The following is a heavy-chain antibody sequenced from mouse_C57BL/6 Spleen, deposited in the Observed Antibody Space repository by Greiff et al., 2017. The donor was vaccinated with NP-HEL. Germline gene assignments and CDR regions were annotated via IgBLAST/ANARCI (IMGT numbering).Heavy chain of an antibody. D-gene: IGHD1-1*01. V-gene: IGHV5-9-1*02. CDR2: ISSGGDYI. J-gene: IGHJ1*03. Sequence: EVQVVESGEGLVKPGGSLKLSCAASGFTFSSYAMSWVRQTPEKRLEWVAYISSGGDYIYYADNARNTLYLQMSSLKSEDTAMYYCTRDFPITTVVAPNWYFDVWGTGTTVTVSS. CDR3: TRDFPITTVVAPNWYFDV. CDR1: GFTFSSYA.